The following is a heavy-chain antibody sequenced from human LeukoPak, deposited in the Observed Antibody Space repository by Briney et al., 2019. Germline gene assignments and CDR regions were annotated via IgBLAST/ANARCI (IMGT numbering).Heavy chain of an antibody. Sequence: PSETLSLTCNVSGGSISSGAYYWSWIRQHPGKGLEWIGYIYYSGSTSYNPSLKSRVIISVDTSKNQFSLKLSSVTAADTAVYYCARIPPRGYFDLWGRGTLDTVSS. CDR2: IYYSGST. J-gene: IGHJ2*01. CDR1: GGSISSGAYY. V-gene: IGHV4-31*03. CDR3: ARIPPRGYFDL.